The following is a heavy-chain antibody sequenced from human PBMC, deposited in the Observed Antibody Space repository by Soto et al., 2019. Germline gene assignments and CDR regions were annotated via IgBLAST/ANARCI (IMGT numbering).Heavy chain of an antibody. J-gene: IGHJ6*02. CDR2: IIPIFGTA. CDR3: ARDRPTPPDSSSSLSFGYYYGMDV. Sequence: GASVKVSCKASGGTFSSYASSWVRQAPGQGLEWMGGIIPIFGTANYAQKFQGRVTITADESTSTAYMELSSLRSEDTAVYHCARDRPTPPDSSSSLSFGYYYGMDVWGQGTTVTVSS. D-gene: IGHD6-6*01. CDR1: GGTFSSYA. V-gene: IGHV1-69*13.